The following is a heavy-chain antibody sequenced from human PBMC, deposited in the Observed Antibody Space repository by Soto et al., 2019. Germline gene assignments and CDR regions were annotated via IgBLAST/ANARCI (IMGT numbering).Heavy chain of an antibody. D-gene: IGHD6-13*01. Sequence: GGSLRLSCAASGFTFSSYAMSWVRQAPGKGLEWVSAISGSGGSTYYADSVKGRFTISRDNSKNTLYLQMNSLRAEDTAVYYCAKDDRLNQQLFTYYYYYIDDWGKGTMVTVSS. J-gene: IGHJ6*03. CDR2: ISGSGGST. CDR1: GFTFSSYA. CDR3: AKDDRLNQQLFTYYYYYIDD. V-gene: IGHV3-23*01.